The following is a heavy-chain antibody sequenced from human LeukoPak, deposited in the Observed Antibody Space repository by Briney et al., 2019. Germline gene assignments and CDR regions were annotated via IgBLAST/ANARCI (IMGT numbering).Heavy chain of an antibody. D-gene: IGHD3-10*01. J-gene: IGHJ4*02. Sequence: ASVKVSCKASGYTFTSYAMNWVRQAPGQGLEWMGWINTNTGNPTYAQGFTGRFVFSLDTSVSTAYLQISSLKAEDTAVYYCARDYYGSGSYYNNFDYWGQGTLATVSS. V-gene: IGHV7-4-1*02. CDR3: ARDYYGSGSYYNNFDY. CDR1: GYTFTSYA. CDR2: INTNTGNP.